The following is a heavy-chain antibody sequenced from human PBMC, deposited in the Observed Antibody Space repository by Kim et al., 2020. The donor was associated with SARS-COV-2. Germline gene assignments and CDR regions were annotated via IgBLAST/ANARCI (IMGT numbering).Heavy chain of an antibody. D-gene: IGHD3-10*01. CDR1: GYTFTSYD. V-gene: IGHV1-8*01. J-gene: IGHJ5*02. Sequence: ASVKVSCKASGYTFTSYDINWVRQATGQGLEWMGWMNPNSGNTGYAQKFQGRVTMTRNTSISTAYMELSSLRSEDTAVYYCARVWGDYYGSGSYYPDPWGQGTLVTVSS. CDR2: MNPNSGNT. CDR3: ARVWGDYYGSGSYYPDP.